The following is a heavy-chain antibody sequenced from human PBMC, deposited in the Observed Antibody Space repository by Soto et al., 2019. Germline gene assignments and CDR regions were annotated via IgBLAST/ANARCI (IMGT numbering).Heavy chain of an antibody. V-gene: IGHV3-21*01. Sequence: PGGSLRLSCAASGFTFSTYSMNWVRQAPGKGLEWVSSISTSSSYIHYADSVKGRFTISRDNAKNSLYLQMNSLRAEDTAVYYCARDGSGSYPDYFDYWGQGTLVTVSS. J-gene: IGHJ4*02. CDR1: GFTFSTYS. CDR3: ARDGSGSYPDYFDY. D-gene: IGHD1-26*01. CDR2: ISTSSSYI.